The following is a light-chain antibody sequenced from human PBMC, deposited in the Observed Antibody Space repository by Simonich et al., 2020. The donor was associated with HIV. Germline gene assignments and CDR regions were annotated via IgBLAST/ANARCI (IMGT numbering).Light chain of an antibody. CDR2: GAS. Sequence: EIVITQSPATLSVSPGERATLSCRASQSIRSSLAWYQQKPGQAPRLLIYGASTRATGIPARYSGGGAGTEFTLTISSMQSEDFAVYYCQQYNDWPPWTFGQGTKVEIK. CDR1: QSIRSS. J-gene: IGKJ1*01. CDR3: QQYNDWPPWT. V-gene: IGKV3-15*01.